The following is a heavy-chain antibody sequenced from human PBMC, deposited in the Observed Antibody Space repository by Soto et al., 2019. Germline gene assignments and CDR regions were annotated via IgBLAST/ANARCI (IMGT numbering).Heavy chain of an antibody. V-gene: IGHV4-30-2*01. D-gene: IGHD3-22*01. J-gene: IGHJ4*02. CDR1: GGSISSGGYS. CDR2: IYHSGST. Sequence: QLQLQESGSGLVKPSQTLSLTYAVSGGSISSGGYSWSWIRQPPGKGLEWIGYIYHSGSTYYNPSLKSRVTISVDRSKNQFSLKLSSVTAADTAVYYCARGAPVVIDYWGQGTLVTVCS. CDR3: ARGAPVVIDY.